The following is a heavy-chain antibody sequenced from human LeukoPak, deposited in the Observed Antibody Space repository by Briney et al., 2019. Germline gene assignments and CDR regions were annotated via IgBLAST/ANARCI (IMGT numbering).Heavy chain of an antibody. CDR2: ISAHNGNI. J-gene: IGHJ6*02. V-gene: IGHV1-18*01. D-gene: IGHD3-22*01. CDR1: GYTFISYG. CDR3: AGLTYYYDSSGYPDYYYYGMDV. Sequence: ASVKVSCKASGYTFISYGITWVRQAPGQGLEWLGWISAHNGNIDYAQKLQGRVTMTTDTSTSTAYMELRSLRSDDTAVYYCAGLTYYYDSSGYPDYYYYGMDVWGQGTTVTVSS.